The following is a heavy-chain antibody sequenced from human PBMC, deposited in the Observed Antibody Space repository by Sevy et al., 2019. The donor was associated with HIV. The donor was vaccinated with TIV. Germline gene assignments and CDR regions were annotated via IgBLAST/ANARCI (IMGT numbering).Heavy chain of an antibody. D-gene: IGHD2-8*01. V-gene: IGHV3-23*01. J-gene: IGHJ4*01. CDR2: ISGSGGST. CDR1: GFTFSSYA. CDR3: AKDVGSCTNRVCLLGFDY. Sequence: GGYLRLSCAASGFTFSSYAMSWVRRAPGKGLEWVSAISGSGGSTYYSDSVKGRFTISRDNSKNTLYLQMNSLRAEDTAVYYCAKDVGSCTNRVCLLGFDYWGHGTLVTVSS.